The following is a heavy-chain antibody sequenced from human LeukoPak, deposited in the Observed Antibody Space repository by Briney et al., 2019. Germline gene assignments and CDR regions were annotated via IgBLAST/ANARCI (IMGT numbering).Heavy chain of an antibody. CDR2: IRSKANSYAT. CDR3: TRRRYDFWSGYYDDY. J-gene: IGHJ4*02. CDR1: GFTFSGSA. D-gene: IGHD3-3*01. V-gene: IGHV3-73*01. Sequence: GGSLRLSCAASGFTFSGSAIHWVRQASGKGLEWVGGIRSKANSYATAYAASVKGRFTISRDDSKNTAYLQMNSLKTEDTAVYYCTRRRYDFWSGYYDDYWGQGTLVTVSS.